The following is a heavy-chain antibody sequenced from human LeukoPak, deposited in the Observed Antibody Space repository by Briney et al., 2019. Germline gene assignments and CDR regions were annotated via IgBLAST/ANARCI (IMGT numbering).Heavy chain of an antibody. V-gene: IGHV1-2*02. CDR3: ARDVAAAGFVWFDP. D-gene: IGHD6-13*01. CDR2: INPNSGGT. CDR1: GYTFTSYY. J-gene: IGHJ5*02. Sequence: ASVKVSCKASGYTFTSYYMHWVRQAPGQGLEWMGWINPNSGGTIYAQKFQGRVTMTRDTSISTAYMELSRLRSDDTAVYYCARDVAAAGFVWFDPWGQGTLVTVSS.